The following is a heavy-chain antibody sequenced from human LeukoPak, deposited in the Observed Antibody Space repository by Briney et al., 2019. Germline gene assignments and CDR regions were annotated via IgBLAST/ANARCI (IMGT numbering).Heavy chain of an antibody. Sequence: SVKVSCKASGYTFTSYDINWVRQAPGQGLEWMGGIIPIFGTANYAQKFQGRVTITADESTSTAYMELSSLRSEDTAVYYCARVALWFGAATRDYYYGMDVWGQGTTVTVSS. CDR2: IIPIFGTA. V-gene: IGHV1-69*13. CDR3: ARVALWFGAATRDYYYGMDV. J-gene: IGHJ6*02. D-gene: IGHD3-10*01. CDR1: GYTFTSYD.